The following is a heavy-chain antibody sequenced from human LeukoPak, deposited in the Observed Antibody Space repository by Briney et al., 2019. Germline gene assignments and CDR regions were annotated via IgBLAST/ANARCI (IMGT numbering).Heavy chain of an antibody. Sequence: SETLSLTCTVSGGSIDSRSYYCDWIRQAPGKGLEWIGTIYHSGSTEYNPSLKSRVAIFVDTSKNQFSLILHSVAAADTAVYYCARRSEFDNTHYHYFDYWGQGALVTVSS. V-gene: IGHV4-39*01. CDR2: IYHSGST. CDR1: GGSIDSRSYY. J-gene: IGHJ4*02. D-gene: IGHD2-15*01. CDR3: ARRSEFDNTHYHYFDY.